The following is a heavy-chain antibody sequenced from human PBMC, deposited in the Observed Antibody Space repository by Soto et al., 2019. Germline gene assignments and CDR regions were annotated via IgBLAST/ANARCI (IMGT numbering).Heavy chain of an antibody. V-gene: IGHV3-11*06. J-gene: IGHJ4*02. CDR1: GFTFSDYY. D-gene: IGHD1-20*01. CDR2: IGSSSSYT. CDR3: ARGRRYNWNHALSY. Sequence: QVQLVESGGGLVKPGGSLRLSCAASGFTFSDYYMSWIRQAPGKGLEWVSYIGSSSSYTNYADSVKGRFTISRDNAKNSLYLQMNSLRAEDTAVYYCARGRRYNWNHALSYWGQGTLVTVSS.